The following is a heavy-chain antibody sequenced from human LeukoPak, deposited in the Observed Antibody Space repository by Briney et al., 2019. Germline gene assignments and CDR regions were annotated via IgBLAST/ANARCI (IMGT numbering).Heavy chain of an antibody. CDR1: GGSISSGGYS. J-gene: IGHJ5*02. D-gene: IGHD5-18*01. Sequence: SQTLSLTCAVSGGSISSGGYSWSWIRQPPGKGLEWIGYIYHSGSTYYNPSLKSRVTISVDRSKNQFSLKLSSVTAADTAVYCCARHLGFIDAGYCYENWFDPWGQGTLVTVSS. CDR2: IYHSGST. CDR3: ARHLGFIDAGYCYENWFDP. V-gene: IGHV4-30-2*01.